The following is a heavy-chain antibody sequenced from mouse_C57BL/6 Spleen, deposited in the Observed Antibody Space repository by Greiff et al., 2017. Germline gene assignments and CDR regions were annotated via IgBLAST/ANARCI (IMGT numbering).Heavy chain of an antibody. J-gene: IGHJ1*03. CDR1: GYTFTSYW. CDR3: ARQRRVLRYFDV. V-gene: IGHV1-55*01. Sequence: VQLQQPGAELVKPGASVKMSCKASGYTFTSYWITWVKQRPGQGLEWIGDIYPGSGSTNYNEKFKSKATLTVDTSSSTAYMQLSSLTSEDSAVYYCARQRRVLRYFDVWGTGTTVTVSS. D-gene: IGHD1-1*01. CDR2: IYPGSGST.